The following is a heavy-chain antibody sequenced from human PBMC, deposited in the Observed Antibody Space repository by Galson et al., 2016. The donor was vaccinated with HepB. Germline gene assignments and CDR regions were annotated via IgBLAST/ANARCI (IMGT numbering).Heavy chain of an antibody. V-gene: IGHV1-18*01. J-gene: IGHJ4*02. Sequence: SVKVSCKASGYTFANYAISWVRQAPGQGLEWVGWISPYNGNTKSAQKIQGRVTMTTDTSTDTAYLELRSLRSDDTAVYYCAIESRWFGDLEHRIDSWGQGTLVTVSS. CDR1: GYTFANYA. CDR2: ISPYNGNT. CDR3: AIESRWFGDLEHRIDS. D-gene: IGHD3-10*01.